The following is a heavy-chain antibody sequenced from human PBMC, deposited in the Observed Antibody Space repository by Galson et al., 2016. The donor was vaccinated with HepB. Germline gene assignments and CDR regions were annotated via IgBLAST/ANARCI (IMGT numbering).Heavy chain of an antibody. D-gene: IGHD3-10*01. CDR3: ARDRLRGVVGSFHP. V-gene: IGHV3-53*01. CDR2: IYDGGLT. CDR1: GFTVSDNY. J-gene: IGHJ5*02. Sequence: SLRLSCAASGFTVSDNYITWVRQAPGKGLEWVSIIYDGGLTYYADSVKGRFTISRDNSKNTRYLQMNSLTAEDTAIYYCARDRLRGVVGSFHPWGQGTLVTVSS.